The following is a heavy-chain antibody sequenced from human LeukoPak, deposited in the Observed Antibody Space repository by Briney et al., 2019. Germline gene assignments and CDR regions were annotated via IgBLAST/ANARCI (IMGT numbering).Heavy chain of an antibody. J-gene: IGHJ3*02. D-gene: IGHD1-26*01. Sequence: PGGSLRLSCAASGFTFSSYGMHWVRQAPGKGLEWVAFIRYDGSNKYYADSVKGRFTISRDNSKDTLYLQMNSLRAEDTAVYYCAREKRRWELLPHGRDAFDIWGQGTMVTVSS. V-gene: IGHV3-30*02. CDR1: GFTFSSYG. CDR2: IRYDGSNK. CDR3: AREKRRWELLPHGRDAFDI.